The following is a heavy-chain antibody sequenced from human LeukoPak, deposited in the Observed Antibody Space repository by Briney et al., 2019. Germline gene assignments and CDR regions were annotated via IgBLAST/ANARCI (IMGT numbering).Heavy chain of an antibody. Sequence: GGSLRLSCAASEFTFSSYDMHWVGQATPKGLEWVSTIYTSSNACDPDYVTRQFTITRENAKTTLNLQMNSLRVGDTAVYYCARAKMPGIQTAGRVNYFDSWGQGTLVTASA. D-gene: IGHD6-13*01. CDR2: IYTSSNA. CDR1: EFTFSSYD. J-gene: IGHJ4*02. CDR3: ARAKMPGIQTAGRVNYFDS. V-gene: IGHV3-13*01.